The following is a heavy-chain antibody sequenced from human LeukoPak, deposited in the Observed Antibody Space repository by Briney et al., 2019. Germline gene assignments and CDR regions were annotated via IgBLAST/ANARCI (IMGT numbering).Heavy chain of an antibody. CDR2: INHSGST. D-gene: IGHD6-19*01. CDR3: ARTGYSSGWYVWFDP. Sequence: PSETLSLTCAVYSGSFSGYYWSWIRQPPGKGLEWIGEINHSGSTNYNPSLKSRVTISVDTSKNQFSLKLSSVTAADTAVYYCARTGYSSGWYVWFDPWGQGTLVTVSS. J-gene: IGHJ5*02. V-gene: IGHV4-34*01. CDR1: SGSFSGYY.